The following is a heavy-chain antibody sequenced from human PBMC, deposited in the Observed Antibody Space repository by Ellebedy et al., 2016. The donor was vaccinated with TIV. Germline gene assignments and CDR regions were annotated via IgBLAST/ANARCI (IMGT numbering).Heavy chain of an antibody. J-gene: IGHJ3*02. D-gene: IGHD5-18*01. CDR2: IYYSGST. CDR1: GGSISSYY. CDR3: ARDRGTAMVTPNAFDI. V-gene: IGHV4-59*01. Sequence: MPSETLSLTCTVSGGSISSYYWSWIRQPPGKGLEWIGYIYYSGSTNYNPSLKSRVTISVDTSKNQFSLKLSSVTAADTAVYYCARDRGTAMVTPNAFDIWGQGTMVTVSS.